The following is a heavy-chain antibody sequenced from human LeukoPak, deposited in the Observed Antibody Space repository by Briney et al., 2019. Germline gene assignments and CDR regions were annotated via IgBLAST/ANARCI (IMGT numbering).Heavy chain of an antibody. J-gene: IGHJ6*02. CDR3: ARAPSPASYAMDV. V-gene: IGHV1-8*01. Sequence: ASVTVSFKASGYTFRSFDVNWVRQATGQGLEWMGWMNPNSGNTGYAQEFQGRVTMTRNTSINTAYMEVSGLTSEDTAVFYCARAPSPASYAMDVWGQGTTVTVSS. CDR1: GYTFRSFD. CDR2: MNPNSGNT.